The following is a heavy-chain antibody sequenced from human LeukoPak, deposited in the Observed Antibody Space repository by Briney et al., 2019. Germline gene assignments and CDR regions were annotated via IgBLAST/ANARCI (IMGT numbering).Heavy chain of an antibody. J-gene: IGHJ4*02. D-gene: IGHD4-11*01. V-gene: IGHV3-30*04. Sequence: GGSLRLSCAASGFTFSRFAMRWVRQAPGKGLEWVAVTSYDGNIKYYADSVRGRFTISRDNSKNTLYLQMNSLRFEDAAVYYCARADNSKWHNFDYWGQGTLVTVSS. CDR3: ARADNSKWHNFDY. CDR2: TSYDGNIK. CDR1: GFTFSRFA.